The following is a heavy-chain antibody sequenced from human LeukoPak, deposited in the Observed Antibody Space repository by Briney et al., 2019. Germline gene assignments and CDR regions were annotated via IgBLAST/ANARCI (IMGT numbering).Heavy chain of an antibody. D-gene: IGHD6-19*01. Sequence: GGSLRLSCAASGFTVSSSYMSWVRQAPGKGLEWVSVIYSGGSTYYADSVKGRFTISRDNSKNTLYLQMNSLRAEDTAVYYSARDLSSLAPSFDNWGQGTLVTVSS. CDR1: GFTVSSSY. CDR3: ARDLSSLAPSFDN. V-gene: IGHV3-66*01. J-gene: IGHJ4*02. CDR2: IYSGGST.